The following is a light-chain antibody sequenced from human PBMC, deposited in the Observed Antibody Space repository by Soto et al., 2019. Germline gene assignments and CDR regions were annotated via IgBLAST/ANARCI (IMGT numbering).Light chain of an antibody. V-gene: IGKV4-1*01. J-gene: IGKJ4*01. CDR3: QQSHSTPLT. CDR1: QTILNKSNNRNY. Sequence: DIVMTQSPDSLAVSLGERATINCKSSQTILNKSNNRNYLSWYQQKPGSPPKLLIYWASTRESGVSDRFSGSGSGTDITLTISSLQAEDVAVYYCQQSHSTPLTFGGGTKVEIK. CDR2: WAS.